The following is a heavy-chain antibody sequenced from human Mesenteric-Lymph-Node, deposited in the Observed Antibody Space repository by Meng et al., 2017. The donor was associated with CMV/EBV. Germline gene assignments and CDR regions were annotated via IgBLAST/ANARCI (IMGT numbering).Heavy chain of an antibody. Sequence: SETLSLTCTLSGYSISSGRNYWTWVRQHPGKGLEWIRYIHHTGTTYYNPSLKSRLTISIDTSKNQFSLKVNSVTAADTAVYYCARAPDSDYFDYWGQGALVTVSS. CDR3: ARAPDSDYFDY. CDR2: IHHTGTT. CDR1: GYSISSGRNY. D-gene: IGHD1-14*01. V-gene: IGHV4-31*03. J-gene: IGHJ4*02.